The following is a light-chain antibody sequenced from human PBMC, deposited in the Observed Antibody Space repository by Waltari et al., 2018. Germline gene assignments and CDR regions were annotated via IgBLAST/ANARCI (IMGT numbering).Light chain of an antibody. Sequence: DIVRTKAPDSLAGSLGERATINCKSSQSVGHSSKNENHLAWYQQKPGQPPKLLIHWASTRASGVPDRFSGSGSGPDFTLTISSLQADDVAFYFCQQYYRAPFSFCPGTRVDIK. CDR3: QQYYRAPFS. J-gene: IGKJ3*01. CDR1: QSVGHSSKNENH. V-gene: IGKV4-1*01. CDR2: WAS.